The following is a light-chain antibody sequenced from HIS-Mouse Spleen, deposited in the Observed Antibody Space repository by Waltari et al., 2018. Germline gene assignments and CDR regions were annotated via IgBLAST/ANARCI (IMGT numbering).Light chain of an antibody. CDR2: EDS. J-gene: IGLJ2*01. CDR1: ALPKKY. CDR3: YSTDSSGNHRV. V-gene: IGLV3-10*01. Sequence: SYELTPPPSVSVSPGQTARITCSGDALPKKYPYWYQQKSGQAPVLVIYEDSKRHSGIPERFSGSSSGTMATLTISGAQVEDEADYYCYSTDSSGNHRVFGGGTKLTVL.